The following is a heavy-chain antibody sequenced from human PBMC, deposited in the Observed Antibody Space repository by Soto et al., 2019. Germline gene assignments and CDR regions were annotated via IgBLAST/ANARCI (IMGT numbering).Heavy chain of an antibody. V-gene: IGHV3-23*01. Sequence: GGSLRLSCAASGFTFSSYAMSWVRQAPGKGLEWVSAISGSGGSTYYADSVKGRFTISRDNSKNTLYLQMNSLRAEDTAVYYCAKASRVVVAATGDYWGQGTLVTVSS. J-gene: IGHJ4*02. D-gene: IGHD2-15*01. CDR3: AKASRVVVAATGDY. CDR1: GFTFSSYA. CDR2: ISGSGGST.